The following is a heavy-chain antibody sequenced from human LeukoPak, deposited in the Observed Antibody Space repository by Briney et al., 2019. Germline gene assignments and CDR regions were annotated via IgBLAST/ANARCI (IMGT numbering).Heavy chain of an antibody. CDR3: AKPGGYYDSSGYFDY. Sequence: GGSLRLSCAASGFTFSSYSMNWVRQAPGKGLEWVSYISSSSSTIYYADSVKGRFTISRDNAKNSLYLQMNSLRAEDTAVYYCAKPGGYYDSSGYFDYWGQGTLVTVSS. J-gene: IGHJ4*02. CDR1: GFTFSSYS. D-gene: IGHD3-22*01. CDR2: ISSSSSTI. V-gene: IGHV3-48*01.